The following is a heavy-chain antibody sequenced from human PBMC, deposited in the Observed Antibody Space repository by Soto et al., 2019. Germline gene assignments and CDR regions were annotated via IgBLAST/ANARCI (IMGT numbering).Heavy chain of an antibody. CDR3: ARLYGLDAFDF. D-gene: IGHD3-16*02. CDR2: IFYSGST. CDR1: GGSISSYY. V-gene: IGHV4-59*08. Sequence: QMQLQESGPGLVKPSETLSLTCTVSGGSISSYYWSWIRQPPGKGLEWIGYIFYSGSTNYNPSLKSRVTISVDTSKNQFSLKLSSVTAADTAVYYCARLYGLDAFDFWGQGTMVTVSS. J-gene: IGHJ3*01.